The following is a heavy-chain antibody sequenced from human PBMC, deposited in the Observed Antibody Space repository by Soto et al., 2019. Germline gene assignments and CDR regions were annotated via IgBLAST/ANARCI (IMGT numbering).Heavy chain of an antibody. CDR2: ISGSGGST. Sequence: GGSLRLSCAASGFTFSSYAMSWVRQAPGKGLEWVSAISGSGGSTYYADSVKGRLTISRDNSKNTLYLQMNSLRAEDTAVYYCAKFRSGNSLNWFDPWGQGTLVTVSS. CDR3: AKFRSGNSLNWFDP. V-gene: IGHV3-23*01. CDR1: GFTFSSYA. J-gene: IGHJ5*02. D-gene: IGHD2-15*01.